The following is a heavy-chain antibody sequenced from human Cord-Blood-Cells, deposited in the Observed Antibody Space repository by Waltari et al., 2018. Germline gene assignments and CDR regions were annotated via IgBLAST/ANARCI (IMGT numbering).Heavy chain of an antibody. J-gene: IGHJ6*02. V-gene: IGHV1-2*02. CDR2: INPNSGGT. D-gene: IGHD3-3*01. CDR1: GYTFTGYY. Sequence: QVQLVQSGAEVTKPGASVKVSCKASGYTFTGYYMHWVRQAPGQGLEWMGWINPNSGGTNYAQKFQGRVTMTRDTSISTAYMELSRLRSDDTAVYYCARDRREDYDFFGMDVWGQGTTVTVSS. CDR3: ARDRREDYDFFGMDV.